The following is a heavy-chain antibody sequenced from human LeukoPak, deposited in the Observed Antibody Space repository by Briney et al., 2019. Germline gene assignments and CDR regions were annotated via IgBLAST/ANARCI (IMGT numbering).Heavy chain of an antibody. D-gene: IGHD6-19*01. V-gene: IGHV3-7*01. J-gene: IGHJ4*02. CDR3: AKARYSSGLDY. CDR1: GFTFSSYW. Sequence: GGSLRLSCAASGFTFSSYWMHWVRQAPGKGLEWVATITEDGSGKYHVDSVRGRFTVSRDNTNKLLFLQMNSLRAEDTAVYHCAKARYSSGLDYWGQGTLVSVSS. CDR2: ITEDGSGK.